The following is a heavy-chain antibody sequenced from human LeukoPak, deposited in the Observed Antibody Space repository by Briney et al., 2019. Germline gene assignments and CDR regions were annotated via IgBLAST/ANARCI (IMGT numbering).Heavy chain of an antibody. CDR1: GGSISSYD. CDR3: VRDFTIFGVVALGVSWFDP. CDR2: IYTSGTT. V-gene: IGHV4-4*07. J-gene: IGHJ5*02. D-gene: IGHD3-3*01. Sequence: SETLSLTCTVSGGSISSYDWNWIRQPAGKGLEWIGRIYTSGTTKYNPSLKSRVTLSVDTSKNQFSLRLSSVTAADTAVYYCVRDFTIFGVVALGVSWFDPWGQGTLVTVSS.